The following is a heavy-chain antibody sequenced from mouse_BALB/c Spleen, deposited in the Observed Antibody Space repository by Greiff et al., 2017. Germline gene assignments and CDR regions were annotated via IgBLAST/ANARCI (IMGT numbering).Heavy chain of an antibody. Sequence: EVQLQQSGTVLARPGASVKMSCKASGYSFTSYWMHWVKQRPGQGLEWIGAIYPGNSDTSYNQKFKGKAKLTAVTSASTAYMELSSLTNEDSAVYYCTRSGNYYGSSSAWFAYWGQGTLVTVSA. V-gene: IGHV1-5*01. J-gene: IGHJ3*01. CDR3: TRSGNYYGSSSAWFAY. CDR1: GYSFTSYW. CDR2: IYPGNSDT. D-gene: IGHD1-1*01.